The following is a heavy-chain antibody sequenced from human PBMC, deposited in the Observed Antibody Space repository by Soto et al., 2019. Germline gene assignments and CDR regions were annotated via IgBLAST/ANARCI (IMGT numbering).Heavy chain of an antibody. D-gene: IGHD3-10*01. Sequence: SETLCLTCTVSGGSISSYYWSWIRQPPGKGLEWIGYIYYSGSTNYNPSLKSRVTISVDTSKNQFSLKLSSVTAADTAVYYCARGDGSGSYYYYYYYMDVWGKGTTVTVSS. CDR2: IYYSGST. CDR3: ARGDGSGSYYYYYYYMDV. V-gene: IGHV4-59*01. CDR1: GGSISSYY. J-gene: IGHJ6*03.